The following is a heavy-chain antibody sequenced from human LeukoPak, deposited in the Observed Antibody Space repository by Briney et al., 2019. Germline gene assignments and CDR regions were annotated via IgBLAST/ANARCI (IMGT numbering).Heavy chain of an antibody. D-gene: IGHD1-20*01. V-gene: IGHV4-4*07. CDR1: GGSISSYY. CDR2: IYSSGST. CDR3: ASLRGDNWNYYDY. J-gene: IGHJ4*02. Sequence: SETLSLTCSVSGGSISSYYWSWIRQTAGKGLEWVGRIYSSGSTNYNPSLKSRVTMSVDMSKNQFSLKLSSVTAADTAVYYCASLRGDNWNYYDYWGQGILVTVSS.